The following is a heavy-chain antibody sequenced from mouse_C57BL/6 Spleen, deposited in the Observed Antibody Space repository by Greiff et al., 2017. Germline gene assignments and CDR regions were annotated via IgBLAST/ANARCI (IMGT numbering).Heavy chain of an antibody. V-gene: IGHV5-17*01. CDR1: GFTFSDYG. CDR2: ISSGSSTI. J-gene: IGHJ4*01. CDR3: ARLYYGSSYVTMDY. D-gene: IGHD1-1*01. Sequence: EVMLVESGGGLVKPGGSLKLSCAASGFTFSDYGMHWVRQAPEKGLEWVAYISSGSSTIYYADTVKGRFTISRDNAKNTLFLQMTSLRSEDTAMYYCARLYYGSSYVTMDYWGQGTSVTVSS.